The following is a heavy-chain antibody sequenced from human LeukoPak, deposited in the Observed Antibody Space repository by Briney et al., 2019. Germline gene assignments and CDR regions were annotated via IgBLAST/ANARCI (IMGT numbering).Heavy chain of an antibody. V-gene: IGHV3-23*01. CDR2: ISGSGGST. D-gene: IGHD3-22*01. J-gene: IGHJ4*02. Sequence: PGGSLRLSCAASGFTFSSYAMSWVRQAPGKGLEWVSGISGSGGSTYYADSVKDRFTISRDNSKNTLYLQMNSLRAEDTAVYYCAKVNPYYYDRSGYYYGALDYWGQGTLVTVSS. CDR3: AKVNPYYYDRSGYYYGALDY. CDR1: GFTFSSYA.